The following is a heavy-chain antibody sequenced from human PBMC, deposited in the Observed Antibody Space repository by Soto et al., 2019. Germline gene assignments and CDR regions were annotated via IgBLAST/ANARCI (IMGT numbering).Heavy chain of an antibody. D-gene: IGHD2-21*02. CDR1: GDTFTDYY. CDR2: VNPSGGHT. CDR3: ARGGYVVVVTAALES. J-gene: IGHJ5*02. Sequence: QVQLVQSGAEVKKPGASVKISCKASGDTFTDYYIHWVRQAPGQRLEWMGTVNPSGGHTTYAQHFLGRMTMTRDTSTSTLYMELTRLTSEDTAIYYCARGGYVVVVTAALESWGQGTLVTVSS. V-gene: IGHV1-46*01.